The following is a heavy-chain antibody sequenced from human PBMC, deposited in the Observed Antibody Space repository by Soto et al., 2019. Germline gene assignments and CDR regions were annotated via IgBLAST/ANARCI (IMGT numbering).Heavy chain of an antibody. Sequence: SETLSLTCTVSGASMNSYHWSWIRQPSWKGLEWIGHSHSSGSTNYNPSLKSRVTMSVDTSKNQFSLRLMSLTAADTAVYYCARDKGVAAAGITWFDPWGQGSRVTVSS. V-gene: IGHV4-4*07. J-gene: IGHJ5*02. CDR1: GASMNSYH. D-gene: IGHD6-13*01. CDR3: ARDKGVAAAGITWFDP. CDR2: SHSSGST.